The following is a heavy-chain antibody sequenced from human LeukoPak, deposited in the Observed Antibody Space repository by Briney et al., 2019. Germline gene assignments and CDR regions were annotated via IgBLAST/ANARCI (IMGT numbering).Heavy chain of an antibody. CDR3: ARGSSSSHYYYGMDV. Sequence: QPGRSLRLSCAASGFTFSSYAMHWVRQAPGKGLEWVAVISYDGSNKYYADSVKGRFTISRDNSKSTLYLQMNSLRAEDTAVYYCARGSSSSHYYYGMDVWGQGTMVTASS. V-gene: IGHV3-30-3*01. D-gene: IGHD6-6*01. CDR2: ISYDGSNK. CDR1: GFTFSSYA. J-gene: IGHJ6*02.